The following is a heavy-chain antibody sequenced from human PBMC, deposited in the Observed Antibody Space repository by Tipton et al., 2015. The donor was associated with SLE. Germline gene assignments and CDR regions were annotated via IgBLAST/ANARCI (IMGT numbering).Heavy chain of an antibody. CDR3: ARDRSSGAVD. CDR2: IYYSGST. CDR1: GGSISGYY. V-gene: IGHV4-59*01. Sequence: TLSLTCTVSGGSISGYYWSWIRQPPGKGLEWIGYIYYSGSTNYNPSLKRRVTISVDTSKNQFSLKLGSVTAADTAVYYCARDRSSGAVDWGQGTLVTVSS. J-gene: IGHJ4*02. D-gene: IGHD6-19*01.